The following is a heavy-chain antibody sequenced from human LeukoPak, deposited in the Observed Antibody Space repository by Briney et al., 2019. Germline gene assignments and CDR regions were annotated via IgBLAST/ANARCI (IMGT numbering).Heavy chain of an antibody. J-gene: IGHJ5*02. CDR3: ARDVGITVADSFDP. D-gene: IGHD6-13*01. V-gene: IGHV1-18*01. Sequence: GASVKVSCKASGYSSTNYGISWVRQAPAQGLEWMGWIHIYRGNTNYAQKFQGRVTMTTDTSTSTVYMEVRGLRSDDTAMYYCARDVGITVADSFDPWGQGTLVTVSS. CDR2: IHIYRGNT. CDR1: GYSSTNYG.